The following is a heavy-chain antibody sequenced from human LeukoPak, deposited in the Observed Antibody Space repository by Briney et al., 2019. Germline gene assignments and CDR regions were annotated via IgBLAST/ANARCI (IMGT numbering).Heavy chain of an antibody. CDR1: GYTFTGYY. Sequence: ASVKVSCKASGYTFTGYYMHWVRQAPGQGLEWMGWINPNSGGTNYAQKFQGRVTMTRDTSISTAYMELSRLRSDDMAVYYCAREPSYYDFWSGQYYFDYWGQGTLVTVSS. CDR3: AREPSYYDFWSGQYYFDY. CDR2: INPNSGGT. V-gene: IGHV1-2*02. D-gene: IGHD3-3*01. J-gene: IGHJ4*02.